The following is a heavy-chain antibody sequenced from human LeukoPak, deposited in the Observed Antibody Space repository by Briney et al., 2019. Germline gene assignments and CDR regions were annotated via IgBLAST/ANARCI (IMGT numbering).Heavy chain of an antibody. CDR3: ATPAIAGVAYGMDV. CDR2: IDTSESYT. V-gene: IGHV5-10-1*01. CDR1: GYPFTNYW. Sequence: GESLKTPGKGPGYPFTNYWINWVRQLPGKGLEWMGKIDTSESYTYCSPSFQGHVTISVNKSISTAYLQLNSLKASDTAIYYCATPAIAGVAYGMDVWGQGTTVTVSS. J-gene: IGHJ6*02. D-gene: IGHD6-13*01.